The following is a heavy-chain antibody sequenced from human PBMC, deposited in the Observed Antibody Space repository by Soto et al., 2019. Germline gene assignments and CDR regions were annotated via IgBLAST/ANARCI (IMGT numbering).Heavy chain of an antibody. CDR1: GGTFSSYA. V-gene: IGHV1-69*13. D-gene: IGHD6-19*01. CDR3: ARSQYDRSGWYWFDP. J-gene: IGHJ5*02. CDR2: IIPIFGTA. Sequence: SVKVSCKASGGTFSSYAISWVRQAPGQGLEWMGGIIPIFGTANYAQKFQGRVTITADESTSTAYMELSSLRSEDTAVYYCARSQYDRSGWYWFDPWGQGTLVTVSS.